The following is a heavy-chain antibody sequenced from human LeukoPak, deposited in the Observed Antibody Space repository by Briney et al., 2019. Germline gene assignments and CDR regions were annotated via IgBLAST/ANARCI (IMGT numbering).Heavy chain of an antibody. J-gene: IGHJ6*02. V-gene: IGHV4-30-4*01. CDR1: GGSISSGDCY. CDR3: ARYIVVVPALMAV. D-gene: IGHD2-2*01. Sequence: SETLSLTCSVYGGSISSGDCYWSWIRQPTGKGLEWIGYIYYSGSTYYNPSLKSRVTISVDTSKNQFSLKLSSVTAADTAVYYCARYIVVVPALMAVWGQRTTVTVSS. CDR2: IYYSGST.